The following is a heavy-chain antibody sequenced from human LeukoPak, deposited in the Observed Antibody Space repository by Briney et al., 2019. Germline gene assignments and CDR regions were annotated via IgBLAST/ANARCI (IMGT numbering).Heavy chain of an antibody. Sequence: PSETLSLTCAVSGGSISSSNWWSWVGQPPGKGLEWIGEIYHSGSTNYNPSLKSRVTISVDKSKNQFSLKLSSMTAADTAVYYCARSGYCSSTSCYSWLFQRSYYYGMDVWGQGTTVTVSS. V-gene: IGHV4-4*02. CDR3: ARSGYCSSTSCYSWLFQRSYYYGMDV. J-gene: IGHJ6*02. CDR1: GGSISSSNW. D-gene: IGHD2-2*02. CDR2: IYHSGST.